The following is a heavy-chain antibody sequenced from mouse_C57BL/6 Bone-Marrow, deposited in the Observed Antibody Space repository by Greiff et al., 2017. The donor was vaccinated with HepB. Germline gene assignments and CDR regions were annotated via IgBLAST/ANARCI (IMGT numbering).Heavy chain of an antibody. Sequence: EVKLMESGPVLVKPGASVKMSCKASGYTFTDYYMNWVKQSHGKSLEWIGVINPYNGGTSYNQKFKGKATLTVDKSSSTAYMELNSLTSEDSAVYYCARFPLAGFAYWGQGALVTVSA. CDR2: INPYNGGT. J-gene: IGHJ3*01. CDR3: ARFPLAGFAY. V-gene: IGHV1-19*01. CDR1: GYTFTDYY.